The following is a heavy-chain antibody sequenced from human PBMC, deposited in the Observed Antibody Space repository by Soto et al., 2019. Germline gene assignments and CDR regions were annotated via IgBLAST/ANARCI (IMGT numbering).Heavy chain of an antibody. CDR1: GYTFTSYG. CDR2: ISAYNGNT. Sequence: ASVKVSCKASGYTFTSYGISWVRQAPGQGLEWMGWISAYNGNTNYAQKLQGRVTMTTDTSTGTAYMELRSLRSDDTAVYYCARDFGLYYYDSSGPHGDYWGQGTLVTVSS. J-gene: IGHJ4*02. D-gene: IGHD3-22*01. V-gene: IGHV1-18*01. CDR3: ARDFGLYYYDSSGPHGDY.